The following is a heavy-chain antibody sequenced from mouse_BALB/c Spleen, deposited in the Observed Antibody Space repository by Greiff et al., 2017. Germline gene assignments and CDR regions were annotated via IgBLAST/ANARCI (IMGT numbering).Heavy chain of an antibody. D-gene: IGHD1-1*01. CDR2: ISNGGGST. CDR1: GFTFSSYT. Sequence: EVKLMESGGGLVQPGGSLKLSCAASGFTFSSYTMSWVRQTPEKRLEWVAYISNGGGSTYYPDTVKGRFTISRDNAKNTLYLQMSSLKSEDTAMYYCARQDFHYGAYWGQGTLVTVSA. J-gene: IGHJ3*01. V-gene: IGHV5-12-2*01. CDR3: ARQDFHYGAY.